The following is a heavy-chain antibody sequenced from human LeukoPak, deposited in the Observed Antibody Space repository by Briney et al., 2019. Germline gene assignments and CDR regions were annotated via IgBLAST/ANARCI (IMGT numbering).Heavy chain of an antibody. Sequence: PETLSLTCTVSGVSISSYYWSWIRQPAGKGLEWIGRIYTSGSTSYNPSLKSRVTMSVDTSKNQFSLKLSSVTAADTAVYYCAREDGSYYYYYMDVWGKGTTVTVSS. CDR2: IYTSGST. J-gene: IGHJ6*03. D-gene: IGHD5-24*01. CDR1: GVSISSYY. V-gene: IGHV4-4*07. CDR3: AREDGSYYYYYMDV.